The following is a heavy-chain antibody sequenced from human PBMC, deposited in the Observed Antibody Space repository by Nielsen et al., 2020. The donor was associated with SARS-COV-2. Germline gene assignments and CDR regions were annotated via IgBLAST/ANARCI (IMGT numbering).Heavy chain of an antibody. Sequence: SETLSLTCTVSGGSIRGYYWGWIRQPPGKGLEWIGHIDYSGSTNYKSSLKSRVTISVDTSKNQFSLKLSSVTATDTAVYYCARDSSGTYRRVDYWGQGTLVTVSS. CDR1: GGSIRGYY. V-gene: IGHV4-59*13. J-gene: IGHJ4*02. D-gene: IGHD3-22*01. CDR2: IDYSGST. CDR3: ARDSSGTYRRVDY.